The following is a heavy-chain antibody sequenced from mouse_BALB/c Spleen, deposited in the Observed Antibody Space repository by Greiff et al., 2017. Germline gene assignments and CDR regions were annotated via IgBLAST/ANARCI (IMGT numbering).Heavy chain of an antibody. CDR3: SGKEFAY. CDR1: GYTFTSYW. D-gene: IGHD1-3*01. V-gene: IGHV1-69*02. J-gene: IGHJ3*01. Sequence: VQLQQPGAELVRPGASVKLSCKASGYTFTSYWINWVKQRPGQGLEWIGNIYPSDSYTNYNQKFKDKATLTVDKSSSTAYMQLSSPTSEDSAVYYCSGKEFAYWGQGTLVTVSA. CDR2: IYPSDSYT.